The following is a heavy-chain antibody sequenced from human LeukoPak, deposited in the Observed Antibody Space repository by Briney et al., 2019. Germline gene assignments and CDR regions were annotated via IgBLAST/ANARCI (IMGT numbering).Heavy chain of an antibody. J-gene: IGHJ4*02. Sequence: SETLSLTCTVSGGSISSYYWSWIRQPPGKGLEWIGYIYDSGSTNYNPSLKSRVTISGDTSKNQFSLKLSSVTAADTAVYYCAREYSGYEIDYWGQGTLVTVSS. V-gene: IGHV4-59*12. CDR2: IYDSGST. D-gene: IGHD5-12*01. CDR1: GGSISSYY. CDR3: AREYSGYEIDY.